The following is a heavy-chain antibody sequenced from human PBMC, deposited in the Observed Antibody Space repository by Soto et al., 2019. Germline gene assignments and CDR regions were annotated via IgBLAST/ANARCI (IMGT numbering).Heavy chain of an antibody. Sequence: QVQLVQSGAAVKKPGASVKVSCKVSGHTLTELSVHWVRQAPGKGPEWMGGVDPEDGETIYAQKFQGRVTMPEDTSGDTAYMELRSLTSEDTAVYYCATVAVWMPIFSQRLDVWGQGNTVSVSS. CDR3: ATVAVWMPIFSQRLDV. D-gene: IGHD3-16*01. V-gene: IGHV1-24*01. CDR2: VDPEDGET. J-gene: IGHJ6*02. CDR1: GHTLTELS.